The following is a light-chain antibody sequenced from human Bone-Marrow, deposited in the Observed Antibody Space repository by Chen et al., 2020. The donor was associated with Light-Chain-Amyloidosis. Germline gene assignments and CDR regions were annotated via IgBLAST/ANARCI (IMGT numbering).Light chain of an antibody. Sequence: EIVMTQSPATLSVSPGERATLSCRASQSVSSNLAWYQHKPGQAPRLLVYGASARGTGIPARFSGRGAGTEFTLTITSLQSEAFAVYYCQQYKNWPSITFGQGTRLEIK. CDR1: QSVSSN. CDR2: GAS. CDR3: QQYKNWPSIT. V-gene: IGKV3-15*01. J-gene: IGKJ5*01.